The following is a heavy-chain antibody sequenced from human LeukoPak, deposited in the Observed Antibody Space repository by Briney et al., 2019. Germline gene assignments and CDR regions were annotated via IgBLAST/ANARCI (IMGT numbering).Heavy chain of an antibody. CDR3: ARVSCSSTSCPRRDALDV. CDR2: IYYSGST. V-gene: IGHV4-31*03. CDR1: GGSISSGGYY. D-gene: IGHD2-2*01. Sequence: SETLSLTCTVSGGSISSGGYYWSWIRQHPGKGLEWIGYIYYSGSTYYNPSLKSRVTISVDTSKNQFSLNLTSVTTADTAVYYCARVSCSSTSCPRRDALDVWGQGTMVTVSS. J-gene: IGHJ3*01.